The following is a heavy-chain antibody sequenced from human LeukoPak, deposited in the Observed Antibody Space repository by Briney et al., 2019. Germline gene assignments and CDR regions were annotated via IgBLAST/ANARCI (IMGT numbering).Heavy chain of an antibody. J-gene: IGHJ3*02. CDR1: GYSISSGYY. CDR3: ARDPIFGVVIIRPDDAFDI. D-gene: IGHD3-3*01. Sequence: PSETLSLTCTVSGYSISSGYYWGWIRQPPGKGLEWTGSIYHSGSTYYNPSLKSRVTISVDTSKNQFSLKLSSVTAADTAVYYCARDPIFGVVIIRPDDAFDIWGQGTMVTVSS. CDR2: IYHSGST. V-gene: IGHV4-38-2*02.